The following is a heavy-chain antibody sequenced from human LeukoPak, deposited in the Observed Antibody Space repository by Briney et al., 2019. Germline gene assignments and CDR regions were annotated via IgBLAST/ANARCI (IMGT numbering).Heavy chain of an antibody. Sequence: AGSLRLSCSASGFTVSRIYMSWVRQAPGKGREWRSYITSRSNSIYYGDSVKGRFTISTDNAKNSLYLQMRSLSVEDTAIYYRERGQITLVRGVKRAFHAFDIWGQGTMVTVSS. CDR2: ITSRSNSI. CDR1: GFTVSRIY. V-gene: IGHV3-48*04. CDR3: ERGQITLVRGVKRAFHAFDI. D-gene: IGHD3-10*01. J-gene: IGHJ3*02.